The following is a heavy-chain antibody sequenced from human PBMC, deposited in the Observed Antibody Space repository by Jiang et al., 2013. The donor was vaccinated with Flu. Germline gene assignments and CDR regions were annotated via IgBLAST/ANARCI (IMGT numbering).Heavy chain of an antibody. V-gene: IGHV6-1*01. CDR2: TYYRSKWYN. Sequence: TYYRSKWYNDYAVSVKSRITINPDTSKNQFSLQLNSVTPEDTAVYYCARGIVVVPAAIANYYYMDVWGKGTTVTVSS. D-gene: IGHD2-2*01. CDR3: ARGIVVVPAAIANYYYMDV. J-gene: IGHJ6*03.